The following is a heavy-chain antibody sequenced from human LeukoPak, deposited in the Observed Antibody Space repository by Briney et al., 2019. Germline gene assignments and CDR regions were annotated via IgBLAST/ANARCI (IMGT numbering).Heavy chain of an antibody. CDR3: ARVPLLGSYYMDV. CDR1: GFTFSSYS. Sequence: YPGGSLRLSCAASGFTFSSYSMNWVRQAPGKGLGWVSSISSSSSYIYYADSVKGRFTISRDNAKNSLYLQMNSLRAEDTAVYYCARVPLLGSYYMDVWGKGTTVTVSS. V-gene: IGHV3-21*01. CDR2: ISSSSSYI. J-gene: IGHJ6*03. D-gene: IGHD2-15*01.